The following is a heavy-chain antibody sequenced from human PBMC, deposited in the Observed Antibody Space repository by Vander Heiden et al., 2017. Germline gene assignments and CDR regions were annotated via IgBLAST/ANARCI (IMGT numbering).Heavy chain of an antibody. CDR2: ISYDGSNK. CDR3: ASAGYSSGWYEGGFDY. D-gene: IGHD6-19*01. V-gene: IGHV3-30*03. CDR1: GFTLSSYG. Sequence: QVQLVESGGGVVQPGRSMRLTCAASGFTLSSYGMHWVRQAPGKGLEWVAVISYDGSNKYYADSVKGRFTISRDNSKNTLYLQMNSLRAEDTAVYYCASAGYSSGWYEGGFDYWGQGTLVTVSS. J-gene: IGHJ4*02.